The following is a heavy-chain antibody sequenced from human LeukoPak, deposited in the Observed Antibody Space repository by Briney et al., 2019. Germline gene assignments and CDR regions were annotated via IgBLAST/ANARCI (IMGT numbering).Heavy chain of an antibody. CDR1: GFACNTYA. CDR2: VSATGGKT. Sequence: GGSLRLCCAACGFACNTYALSWVRQAAGEGLEWVSLVSATGGKTVYADSVKGRFIISRDNSESTLYLQMDRLRAEDTAVYYCAKFLMTAVTSGFGSWGQGNLVIVSS. CDR3: AKFLMTAVTSGFGS. V-gene: IGHV3-23*01. D-gene: IGHD4-17*01. J-gene: IGHJ4*02.